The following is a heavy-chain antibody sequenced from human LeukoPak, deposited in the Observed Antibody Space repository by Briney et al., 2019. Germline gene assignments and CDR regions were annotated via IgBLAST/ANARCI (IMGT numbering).Heavy chain of an antibody. D-gene: IGHD2/OR15-2a*01. J-gene: IGHJ6*03. CDR3: ARALSKSSTHYYYYMDV. Sequence: ASVKVSCKASGYTFTTYDINWVRQATGPGLEWMGWMNPNSGYTGFAQKFQGRVTMTRDTSISTAYMELSSLRSEDTAVYYCARALSKSSTHYYYYMDVWGKGTTVTVSS. CDR1: GYTFTTYD. V-gene: IGHV1-8*01. CDR2: MNPNSGYT.